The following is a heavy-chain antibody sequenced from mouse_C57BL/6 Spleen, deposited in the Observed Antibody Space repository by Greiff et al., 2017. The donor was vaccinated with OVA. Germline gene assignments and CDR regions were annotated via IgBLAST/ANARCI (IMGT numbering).Heavy chain of an antibody. CDR3: ARSTTVHYFDY. CDR1: GYTFTDYY. V-gene: IGHV1-26*01. CDR2: INPNNGGT. D-gene: IGHD2-2*01. J-gene: IGHJ2*01. Sequence: EVQLQQSGPELVKPGASVKISCKASGYTFTDYYMNWVKQSHGQSLEWIGDINPNNGGTRYNQKFKGKATLTVDKSSSTASMELRSLTSEDSAVYYCARSTTVHYFDYWGQGTTLTVSS.